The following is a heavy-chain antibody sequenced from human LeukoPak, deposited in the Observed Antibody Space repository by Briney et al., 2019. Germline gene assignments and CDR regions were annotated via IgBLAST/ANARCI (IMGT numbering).Heavy chain of an antibody. CDR3: ARYCSGGSCYASDY. D-gene: IGHD2-15*01. Sequence: GGSLRLSCAASGFIFSQYSMNWVRQAPGKGLEWVSHIRSSSETSYADSVKGRFTISRDNSKNTLYLQMNSLRAEDTAVYYCARYCSGGSCYASDYWGQGTLVTVSS. J-gene: IGHJ4*02. CDR2: IRSSSET. V-gene: IGHV3-48*01. CDR1: GFIFSQYS.